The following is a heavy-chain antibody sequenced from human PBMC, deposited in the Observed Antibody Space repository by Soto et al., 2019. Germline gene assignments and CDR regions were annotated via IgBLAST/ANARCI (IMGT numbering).Heavy chain of an antibody. Sequence: PGGPLSLSCAASGFPFSNAWMSWVRQAPGKGLEWVGRIKRKTDGGTTDYAAPVKGRFTISRDDSKNTLYLQMNSLKTEDTAVYYCTTDASQRGYYYDFWSGPVDYWGLGTLVTV. CDR2: IKRKTDGGTT. J-gene: IGHJ4*02. CDR3: TTDASQRGYYYDFWSGPVDY. V-gene: IGHV3-15*01. D-gene: IGHD3-3*01. CDR1: GFPFSNAW.